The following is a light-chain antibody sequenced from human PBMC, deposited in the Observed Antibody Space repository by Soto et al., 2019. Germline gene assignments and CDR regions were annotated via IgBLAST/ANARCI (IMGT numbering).Light chain of an antibody. Sequence: EAVMTQSPATLSVSPGEGATLSCRASESVGINLAWYQQKPGQAPRLLIYGASTRATDIPARFSGSGSGTEFTLTISSLQSEDVAVYHCQQYNDWPPWTFGQGTKVEIK. CDR2: GAS. V-gene: IGKV3-15*01. CDR3: QQYNDWPPWT. CDR1: ESVGIN. J-gene: IGKJ1*01.